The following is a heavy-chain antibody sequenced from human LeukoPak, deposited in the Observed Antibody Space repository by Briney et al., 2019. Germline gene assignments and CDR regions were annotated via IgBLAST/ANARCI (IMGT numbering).Heavy chain of an antibody. Sequence: GGSLRLSCAASGFTFSSYEMNWVRQAPGKGLEWVSYISSIGSTIYYADSVKGRFTISRDNAKNSLYLQMNSLRAEDTAVYYCAGELGYCSSTSCYPGWFDPWGQGTLVTVSS. V-gene: IGHV3-48*03. CDR2: ISSIGSTI. J-gene: IGHJ5*02. CDR3: AGELGYCSSTSCYPGWFDP. CDR1: GFTFSSYE. D-gene: IGHD2-2*01.